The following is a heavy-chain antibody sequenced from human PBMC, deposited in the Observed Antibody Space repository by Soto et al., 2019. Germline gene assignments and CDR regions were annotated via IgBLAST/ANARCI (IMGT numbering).Heavy chain of an antibody. D-gene: IGHD2-15*01. J-gene: IGHJ4*02. V-gene: IGHV3-15*07. CDR1: GFGFSTAW. CDR3: TAGIYNSGGVDH. CDR2: IYSDGTT. Sequence: EVQLVESGGDLVKPGGCLRLSCAASGFGFSTAWLNWVRQAPGKGLEWVGRIYSDGTTVYGPPLKGRVTISRDNSKSTVNLHVDTLKTEDTGVYYCTAGIYNSGGVDHWGQGTLVTVSS.